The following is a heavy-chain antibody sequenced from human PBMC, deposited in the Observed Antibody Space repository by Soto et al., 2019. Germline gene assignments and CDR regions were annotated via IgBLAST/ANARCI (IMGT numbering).Heavy chain of an antibody. D-gene: IGHD2-21*02. CDR2: MNPNSGNT. CDR1: GYTFTSYD. CDR3: ASPSAYCGGDCLDY. J-gene: IGHJ4*02. V-gene: IGHV1-8*01. Sequence: QVQLVQSGAEVKKPGASVKVSCKASGYTFTSYDINWVRQATGQGLEWMGWMNPNSGNTGYAQKFQGRVTMTRNTSISTAYMELSSLRSDDTAVYYCASPSAYCGGDCLDYWGQGTLVTVSS.